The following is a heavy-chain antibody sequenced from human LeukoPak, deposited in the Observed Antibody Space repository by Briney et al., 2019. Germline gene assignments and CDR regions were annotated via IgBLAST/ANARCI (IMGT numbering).Heavy chain of an antibody. V-gene: IGHV4-59*08. CDR1: GGSISSYY. D-gene: IGHD3-10*01. Sequence: PSETLSLTCTVSGGSISSYYWSWIRQPPGKGLEWIGYIYYSGSTNYNPSLKSRVTISVDTSKNQFSLKLSSVTAADTAVYYCARLYYCGSGKPGDYWGQGTLVTVSS. J-gene: IGHJ4*02. CDR2: IYYSGST. CDR3: ARLYYCGSGKPGDY.